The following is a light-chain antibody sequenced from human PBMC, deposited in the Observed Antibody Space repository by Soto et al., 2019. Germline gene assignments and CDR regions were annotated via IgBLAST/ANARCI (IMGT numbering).Light chain of an antibody. CDR3: VSHSASIHWV. Sequence: QSALTQPASVSGSPGQSITISCTGTSSDVGGYNFVSWYQQHPGNAPKLIIHEVLNRPSGVSSRFSGSKSGNTASLTISGLQAEDDAVYYCVSHSASIHWVFGGGTKLTVL. J-gene: IGLJ3*02. V-gene: IGLV2-14*03. CDR1: SSDVGGYNF. CDR2: EVL.